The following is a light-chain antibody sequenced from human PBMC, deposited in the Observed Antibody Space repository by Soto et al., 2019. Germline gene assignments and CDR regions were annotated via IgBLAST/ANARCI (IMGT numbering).Light chain of an antibody. Sequence: EIVLTQSPATLSLSPGERATLSCWASQSVSSYLTWYQQKPGQAPRLLIYGASNRATGIPARFSGSGSGTDFTLTISSLEPEDFAVYCCQQRSTWPLTFGGGTKVEIK. V-gene: IGKV3-11*01. CDR2: GAS. J-gene: IGKJ4*01. CDR3: QQRSTWPLT. CDR1: QSVSSY.